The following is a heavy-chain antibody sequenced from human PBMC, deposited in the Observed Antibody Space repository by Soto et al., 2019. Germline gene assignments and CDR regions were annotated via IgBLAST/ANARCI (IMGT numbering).Heavy chain of an antibody. CDR1: GYTFTGYY. CDR2: INPNSGGT. D-gene: IGHD6-13*01. Sequence: ASVKVSCKASGYTFTGYYMHWVRQAPGQGLEWMGWINPNSGGTNYAQKFQGRVTMTRDTSISTAYMELSRLRSDDTAVYYCARMYSSSLVPDFDYWAREPWSPSPQ. CDR3: ARMYSSSLVPDFDY. V-gene: IGHV1-2*02. J-gene: IGHJ4*02.